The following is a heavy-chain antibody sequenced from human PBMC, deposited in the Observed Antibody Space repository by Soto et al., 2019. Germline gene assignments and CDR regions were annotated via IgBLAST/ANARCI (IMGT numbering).Heavy chain of an antibody. D-gene: IGHD2-2*02. J-gene: IGHJ6*03. V-gene: IGHV4-39*01. CDR1: GGSISSSSYY. Sequence: QLLESGPGLVKSSETLSLTCTVSGGSISSSSYYWGWIRQPPGKGLEWIGSMYYTGSTYSNPSLKSRVTISVDTSKNQFSLRLNSVTAADTAVYYCAGRYRYYYYMDVWGKGTTATVSS. CDR2: MYYTGST. CDR3: AGRYRYYYYMDV.